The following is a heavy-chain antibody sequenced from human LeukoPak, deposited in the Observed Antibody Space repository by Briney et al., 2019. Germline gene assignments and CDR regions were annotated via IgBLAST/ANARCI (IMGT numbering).Heavy chain of an antibody. D-gene: IGHD5-24*01. J-gene: IGHJ4*02. V-gene: IGHV1-18*04. Sequence: ASVKVSCKASGYTFTGFYMHWVRQAPGQGLEWMGWISAYDGNTDYAQKLQGRVTMTTDTSTSTAYMGLRSLRSDDTAVYYCARDDGYNYVWGQGTLVTVSS. CDR2: ISAYDGNT. CDR1: GYTFTGFY. CDR3: ARDDGYNYV.